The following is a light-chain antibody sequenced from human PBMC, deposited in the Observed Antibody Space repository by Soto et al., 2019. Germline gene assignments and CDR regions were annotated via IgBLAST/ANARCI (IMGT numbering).Light chain of an antibody. J-gene: IGLJ3*02. CDR2: EVS. V-gene: IGLV2-23*02. CDR3: CSYAGPWV. CDR1: SSDVGSYNL. Sequence: QSVLTQPASVSGSPGQSITISCTGTSSDVGSYNLVSWYQQHPGKAPKLMIYEVSKRPSGVSNRFSGSKSGNTASLTISGRQAEDEADYYCCSYAGPWVFGGGTKLTVL.